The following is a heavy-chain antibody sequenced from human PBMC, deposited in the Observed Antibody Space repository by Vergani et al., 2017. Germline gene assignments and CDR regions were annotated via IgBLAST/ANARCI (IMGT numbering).Heavy chain of an antibody. J-gene: IGHJ4*02. V-gene: IGHV3-53*04. CDR3: ASGMVRGYFDY. Sequence: EVQLVESGGGLVQPGGSLRLSCAASGFTVSSNYMSWVRQAPGKGLEWVSVIYSGGSTYYADSVKGRFTISRHNSKNTLYLQMNILRAEDTAVYYCASGMVRGYFDYWGQGTLVTVSS. CDR2: IYSGGST. D-gene: IGHD3-10*01. CDR1: GFTVSSNY.